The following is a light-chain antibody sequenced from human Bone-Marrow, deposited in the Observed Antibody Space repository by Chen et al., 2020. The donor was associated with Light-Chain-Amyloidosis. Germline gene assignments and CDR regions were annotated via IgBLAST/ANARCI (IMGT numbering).Light chain of an antibody. J-gene: IGLJ3*02. Sequence: SYVPTPPSSVSAAPGQTATLAWGGNNIGSTSVHWYQQTPGQAPLLVVYDDSDRPSGIPERLSGSNSGNTATLTISRVEAGDEADYYCQVWDRSSDRPVFGGGTKLTVL. CDR2: DDS. CDR3: QVWDRSSDRPV. CDR1: NIGSTS. V-gene: IGLV3-21*02.